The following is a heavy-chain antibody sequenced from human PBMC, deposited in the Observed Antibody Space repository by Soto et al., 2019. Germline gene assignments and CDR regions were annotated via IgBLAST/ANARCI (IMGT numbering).Heavy chain of an antibody. V-gene: IGHV4-59*08. J-gene: IGHJ4*02. D-gene: IGHD3-9*01. CDR3: GRHPGYYDILTGYTTYYFDY. CDR1: GGSIGTYY. CDR2: IYYRGNT. Sequence: SETLSLTCTVSGGSIGTYYWSWIRQPPGKGLEWIGYIYYRGNTNYNPSLKSRVTISLDTPKNQFSLKLSSVTAADTAVYYCGRHPGYYDILTGYTTYYFDYWGQGILVTSPQ.